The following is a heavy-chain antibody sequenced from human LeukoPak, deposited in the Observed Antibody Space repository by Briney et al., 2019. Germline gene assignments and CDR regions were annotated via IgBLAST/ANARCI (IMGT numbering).Heavy chain of an antibody. V-gene: IGHV3-21*01. CDR3: ARDLSYSSGWPKYYFDY. D-gene: IGHD6-19*01. CDR2: ISSSSSYI. Sequence: PGGSLRLSCAASGFTFSSYGMNWVRQAPGKGLEWVSFISSSSSYINYADSVKGRFTISRDNAKNSLYLQMNSLRAEDTAVYYCARDLSYSSGWPKYYFDYWGQGTLVTVSS. J-gene: IGHJ4*02. CDR1: GFTFSSYG.